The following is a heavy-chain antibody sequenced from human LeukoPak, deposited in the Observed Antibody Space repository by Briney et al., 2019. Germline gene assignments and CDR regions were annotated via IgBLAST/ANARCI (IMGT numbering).Heavy chain of an antibody. Sequence: GASVKVSCKASGYTFTSYDINWVRQATGQGLEWMGWMNPNSGNTGYAQKFQGRVTITRNTSISTAYMELSSLRSEDTAVYCCARGLYYDFWSGHYYMDVWGKGTTVTVSS. V-gene: IGHV1-8*03. CDR3: ARGLYYDFWSGHYYMDV. CDR1: GYTFTSYD. D-gene: IGHD3-3*01. CDR2: MNPNSGNT. J-gene: IGHJ6*03.